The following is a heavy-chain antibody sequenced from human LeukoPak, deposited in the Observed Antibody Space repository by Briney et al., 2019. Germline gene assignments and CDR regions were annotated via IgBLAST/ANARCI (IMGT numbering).Heavy chain of an antibody. Sequence: PSETLSLTCTVSGGSISSYYWSWIRQPPGKGLEWIGYIYYSGSTNYNPSLKSRVTISVDTSKNQFSLKLSSVTAADTAVYYCARFSRDGYNYKFDYWGQGTLVTVSS. D-gene: IGHD5-24*01. CDR2: IYYSGST. V-gene: IGHV4-59*01. CDR3: ARFSRDGYNYKFDY. J-gene: IGHJ4*02. CDR1: GGSISSYY.